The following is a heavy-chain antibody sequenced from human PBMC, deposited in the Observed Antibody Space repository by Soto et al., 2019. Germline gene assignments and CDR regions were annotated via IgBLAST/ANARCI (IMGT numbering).Heavy chain of an antibody. V-gene: IGHV4-59*01. Sequence: PSETLSLTCTVSVGSISSYYWSWIRQPPGKGLEWIGYIYYSGSTNYNPSLKSRVTISVDTSKNQFSLKLRSVTAADTAVYYCARAPSTGPYYYYYGMDVWGQGTTVTVSS. CDR1: VGSISSYY. CDR3: ARAPSTGPYYYYYGMDV. J-gene: IGHJ6*01. CDR2: IYYSGST.